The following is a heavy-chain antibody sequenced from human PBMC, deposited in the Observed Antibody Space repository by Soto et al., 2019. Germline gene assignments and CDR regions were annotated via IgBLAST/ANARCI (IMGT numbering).Heavy chain of an antibody. Sequence: SETLSLTGAVYGGSFSGYYWSWIRQPPGKGLEWIGEINHSGSTNYNPSLKSRVTISVDTSKNQFSLKLSSVTAADTAVYYCSGGGGSGWYYYYYGMDVWGQGTTVTVSS. D-gene: IGHD6-19*01. CDR3: SGGGGSGWYYYYYGMDV. CDR1: GGSFSGYY. J-gene: IGHJ6*02. V-gene: IGHV4-34*01. CDR2: INHSGST.